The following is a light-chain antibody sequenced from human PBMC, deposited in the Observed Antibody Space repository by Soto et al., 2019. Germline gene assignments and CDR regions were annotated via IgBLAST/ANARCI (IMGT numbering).Light chain of an antibody. V-gene: IGLV2-8*01. CDR3: SSYAGTNSFDVV. Sequence: QSVLTQPPSASGSPGQSVTISCTGTSSDVGGYNYVAWYQQHPGKAPKLMIYEVTERPSGVPDRFSGSKSGNTASLTVSGLQAEDEDDYYCSSYAGTNSFDVVFGGGTKLTVL. J-gene: IGLJ2*01. CDR1: SSDVGGYNY. CDR2: EVT.